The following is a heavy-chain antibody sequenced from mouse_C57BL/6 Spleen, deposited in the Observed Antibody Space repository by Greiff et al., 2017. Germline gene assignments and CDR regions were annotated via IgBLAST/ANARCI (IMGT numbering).Heavy chain of an antibody. V-gene: IGHV1-61*01. J-gene: IGHJ4*01. CDR1: GYTFTSYW. Sequence: QVQLQQPGAELVRPGSSVKLSCKASGYTFTSYWMDWVKQRPGQGLEWIGNIYPSDSETHYNQKFKDKATLTVDKSSSTAYMQLSSLTSEDSAVXYCARSDGNNAMDYWGQGTSVTVSS. CDR2: IYPSDSET. D-gene: IGHD2-1*01. CDR3: ARSDGNNAMDY.